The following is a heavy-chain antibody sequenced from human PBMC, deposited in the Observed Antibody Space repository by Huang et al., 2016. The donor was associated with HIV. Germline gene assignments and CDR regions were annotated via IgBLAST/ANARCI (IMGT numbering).Heavy chain of an antibody. D-gene: IGHD3-10*01. Sequence: EVQLVESGGGLVKPGGSLRLSCAASGFTFSSYSMNWVRQAPGKVLEWVSTISSNSSYIYYADSVKGRVTISRDNAKNSLYLQMNSLRAEDTAVYYCATTPYGSGSYYVYWGQGTLVTVSS. J-gene: IGHJ4*02. CDR1: GFTFSSYS. CDR2: ISSNSSYI. V-gene: IGHV3-21*01. CDR3: ATTPYGSGSYYVY.